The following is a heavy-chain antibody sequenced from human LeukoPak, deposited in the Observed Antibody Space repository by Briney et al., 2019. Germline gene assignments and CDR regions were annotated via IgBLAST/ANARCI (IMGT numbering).Heavy chain of an antibody. J-gene: IGHJ5*02. Sequence: SETLSLTCTVSGGSISSYYWSWIRQPPGKGLEWIGYIYYSGSTNYNPSLKSRVTISVDTSKNQFSLKLSSVTAADTAVYYCARGVGGYCSGGSCYSAPNWFDPWGQGTLVTVSS. CDR1: GGSISSYY. CDR2: IYYSGST. CDR3: ARGVGGYCSGGSCYSAPNWFDP. D-gene: IGHD2-15*01. V-gene: IGHV4-59*01.